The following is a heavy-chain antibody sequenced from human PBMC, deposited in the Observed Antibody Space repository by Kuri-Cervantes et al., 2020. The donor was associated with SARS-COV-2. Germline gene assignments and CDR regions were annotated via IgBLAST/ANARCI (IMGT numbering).Heavy chain of an antibody. CDR2: INPSGGST. CDR1: GYTFTSYY. J-gene: IGHJ4*02. Sequence: ASVKVSCKASGYTFTSYYMHWVRQAPGQGLEWMGIINPSGGSTSYAQKFQGRVTMTEDTSTDTAYMELSSLRSEDTAVYYCATFSGSYPKYYFDYWGQGTLVTVSS. D-gene: IGHD1-26*01. V-gene: IGHV1-46*01. CDR3: ATFSGSYPKYYFDY.